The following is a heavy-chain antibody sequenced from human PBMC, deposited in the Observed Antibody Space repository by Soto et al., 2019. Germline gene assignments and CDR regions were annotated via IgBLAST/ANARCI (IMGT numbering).Heavy chain of an antibody. CDR1: GGSISSGGYY. D-gene: IGHD6-19*01. J-gene: IGHJ4*02. CDR3: ARAVAGTFDY. CDR2: IYYSGST. V-gene: IGHV4-31*03. Sequence: SETLSLTCTVSGGSISSGGYYWSWIRQHPGKGLEWIGYIYYSGSTYYNPSLKSRVTISVDTSKNQFSLKLSSVTAADTAVYYCARAVAGTFDYWGQGTLVTVSS.